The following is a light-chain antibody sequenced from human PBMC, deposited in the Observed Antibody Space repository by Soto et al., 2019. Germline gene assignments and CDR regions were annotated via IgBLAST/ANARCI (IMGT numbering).Light chain of an antibody. CDR3: QKYNSALGT. CDR1: QGISNY. V-gene: IGKV1-27*01. J-gene: IGKJ1*01. Sequence: DIQMTQSPSSLSASVGDRVTITCRASQGISNYLAWYQQKPEKVPKLLIYAASTLQSEVPSRFSGSVSGTDFTLTISSLQPEDVSTYYCQKYNSALGTFGQGTKVEIK. CDR2: AAS.